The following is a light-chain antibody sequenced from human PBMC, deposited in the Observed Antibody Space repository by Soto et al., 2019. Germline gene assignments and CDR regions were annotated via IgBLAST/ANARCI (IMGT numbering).Light chain of an antibody. CDR2: DAS. Sequence: EIVLTQSQGTLSLSPGERATLSCLASQSVSSYLAWYQQKPGQAPRLLIYDASNRATGIPARFSGSGSGTDFTLTISSLEPEDFAVYYCQQYGSSLTWTFGQGTKVDIK. V-gene: IGKV3-11*01. CDR1: QSVSSY. J-gene: IGKJ1*01. CDR3: QQYGSSLTWT.